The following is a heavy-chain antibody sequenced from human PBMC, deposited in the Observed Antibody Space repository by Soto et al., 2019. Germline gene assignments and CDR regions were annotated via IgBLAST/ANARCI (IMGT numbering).Heavy chain of an antibody. Sequence: PGGSLRLSCAASGFTFSSYGMHWVRQAPGKGLEWVAVIWYDGSNKYYADSVKGRFTISRDNSKNTLYLQMNSLRAEDTAVYYCARGGRRGPCSGGSCYHGSFDYWGQGTLVTVSS. D-gene: IGHD2-15*01. V-gene: IGHV3-33*01. J-gene: IGHJ4*02. CDR1: GFTFSSYG. CDR3: ARGGRRGPCSGGSCYHGSFDY. CDR2: IWYDGSNK.